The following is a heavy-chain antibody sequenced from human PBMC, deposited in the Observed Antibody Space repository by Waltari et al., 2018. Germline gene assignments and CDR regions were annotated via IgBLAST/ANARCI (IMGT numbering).Heavy chain of an antibody. CDR1: GYSISSGYY. CDR2: ISGSSGST. V-gene: IGHV4-38-2*01. J-gene: IGHJ3*01. CDR3: ARHPYDWDDAFDF. Sequence: QVQLQESGPGLVKPSETLSLTCAVSGYSISSGYYWGWLRQPPGKGLEYIGYISGSSGSTYYNPSLKSRVTISKDTSKNQLSLKLSTVTAADTGVYYCARHPYDWDDAFDFWGQGLRVTVSS. D-gene: IGHD3-9*01.